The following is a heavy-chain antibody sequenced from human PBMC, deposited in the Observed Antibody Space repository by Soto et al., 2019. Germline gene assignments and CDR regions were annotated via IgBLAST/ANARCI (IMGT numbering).Heavy chain of an antibody. CDR3: AKGRRNGVITFGGVIVIPIGY. V-gene: IGHV3-30*18. D-gene: IGHD3-16*02. CDR2: ISYDGSNK. Sequence: GGSLRLSCAASGFTFSSYGMHWVRQAPGKGLEWVAVISYDGSNKYYADSVKGRFTISRDNSKNTLYLQMNSLRAEDTAVYYCAKGRRNGVITFGGVIVIPIGYWGQGTLVTVSS. J-gene: IGHJ4*02. CDR1: GFTFSSYG.